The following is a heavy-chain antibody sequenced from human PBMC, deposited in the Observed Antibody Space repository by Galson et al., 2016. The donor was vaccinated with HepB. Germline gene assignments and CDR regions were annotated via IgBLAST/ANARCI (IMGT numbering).Heavy chain of an antibody. D-gene: IGHD5-12*01. Sequence: ETLSLTCAVSGVSISTDNWWSWVRQPPGKGLEWIGEIYHSGATNCNPSLMSRVTISVDKSKNQFSLNLNSVTAADTAVYYCARQYRGGPSDYWGQGTLVIVSS. CDR2: IYHSGAT. V-gene: IGHV4-4*02. J-gene: IGHJ4*02. CDR3: ARQYRGGPSDY. CDR1: GVSISTDNW.